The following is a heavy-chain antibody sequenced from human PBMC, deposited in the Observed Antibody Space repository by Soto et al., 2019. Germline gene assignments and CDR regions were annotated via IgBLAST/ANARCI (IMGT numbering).Heavy chain of an antibody. V-gene: IGHV1-8*01. CDR2: MNPNSGNT. CDR1: GYTFTSYD. Sequence: QVQLVQSGAEVKKPGASVKVSCKASGYTFTSYDINWVRQATGQGLGWMGWMNPNSGNTGYAQKFQGRVTMTRNTSISTAYMELSSLRSEDTAVYYCARSYYYYYGMDVWGQGTTVTVSS. CDR3: ARSYYYYYGMDV. J-gene: IGHJ6*02.